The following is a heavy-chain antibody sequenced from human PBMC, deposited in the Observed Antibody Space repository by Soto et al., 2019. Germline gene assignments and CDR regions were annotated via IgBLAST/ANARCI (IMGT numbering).Heavy chain of an antibody. CDR3: ARQGSGWYLFFDI. J-gene: IGHJ3*02. CDR2: ISGSGGST. Sequence: EVQLLESGGGLVQPGGSLRLSCAASGFTFSSYAMSWVRQAPGKGLEWVSAISGSGGSTYYADSVKGRFTISRDNSKNTLYRQMNSLRAEDTAVYYCARQGSGWYLFFDIWGQGTMVTVSS. CDR1: GFTFSSYA. V-gene: IGHV3-23*01. D-gene: IGHD6-19*01.